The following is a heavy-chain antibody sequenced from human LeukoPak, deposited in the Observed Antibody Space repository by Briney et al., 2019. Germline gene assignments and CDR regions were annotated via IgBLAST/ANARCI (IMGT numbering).Heavy chain of an antibody. V-gene: IGHV3-30*02. Sequence: GGSLRLSCAASGFTFSSYWMSWVRQAPGKGLEWVAFIRYDGSNKYYADSVKGRFTISRDNSKNTLYLQMNSLRAEDTAVYYCARACSGYYFGYYYYYMDVWGKGTTVTVSS. CDR2: IRYDGSNK. CDR1: GFTFSSYW. D-gene: IGHD3-22*01. J-gene: IGHJ6*03. CDR3: ARACSGYYFGYYYYYMDV.